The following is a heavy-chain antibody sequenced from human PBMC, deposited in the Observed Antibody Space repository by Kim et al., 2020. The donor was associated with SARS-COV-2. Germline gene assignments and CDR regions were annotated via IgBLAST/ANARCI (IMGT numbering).Heavy chain of an antibody. D-gene: IGHD6-19*01. CDR3: ARRRGERSSGWGKGYYYYGMDV. J-gene: IGHJ6*04. Sequence: SETLSLTYTVSGGSISSSSYYWGWIRQPPGKGLEWIGSIYYSGSTYYNPSLKRRVTISVDTSKNQFSLKLSSVTAADTAVYYCARRRGERSSGWGKGYYYYGMDVGGEGTTVTVSS. V-gene: IGHV4-39*01. CDR2: IYYSGST. CDR1: GGSISSSSYY.